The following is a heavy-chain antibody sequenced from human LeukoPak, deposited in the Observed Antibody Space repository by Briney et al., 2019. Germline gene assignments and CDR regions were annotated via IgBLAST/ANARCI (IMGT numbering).Heavy chain of an antibody. Sequence: PSETLSLTCTVSGGSISNYYWSWIRQSPVKGLEWIGYIYFSGATNYNPSLKSRVTISVDTSKTQFSLKLSSVTAADTAVYYCAREDPQTTVPEGLDVWGQGTTVTVSS. J-gene: IGHJ6*02. CDR2: IYFSGAT. V-gene: IGHV4-59*01. CDR3: AREDPQTTVPEGLDV. CDR1: GGSISNYY. D-gene: IGHD4-17*01.